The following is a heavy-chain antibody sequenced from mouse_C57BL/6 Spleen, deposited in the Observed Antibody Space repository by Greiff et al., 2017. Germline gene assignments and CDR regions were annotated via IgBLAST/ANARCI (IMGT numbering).Heavy chain of an antibody. CDR2: ISDGGSYT. Sequence: EVQGVESGGGLVKPGGSLKLSCAASGFTFSSYAMSWVRQTPEKRLEWVATISDGGSYTNYPNNVKGRFTISLDNAKNNLYLQMSHLKSEDTAMFYCARVLASNYYGSSYGYWGQGTTLTVAS. J-gene: IGHJ2*01. CDR3: ARVLASNYYGSSYGY. V-gene: IGHV5-4*01. CDR1: GFTFSSYA. D-gene: IGHD1-1*01.